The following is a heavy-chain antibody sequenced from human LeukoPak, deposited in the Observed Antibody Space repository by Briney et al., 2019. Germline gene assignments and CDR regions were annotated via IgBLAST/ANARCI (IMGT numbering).Heavy chain of an antibody. Sequence: ASVKVSCKASGYTFTGYYMHWVRQAPGQGLEWMGWINPNSGGTNYAQKFRGRVTMTRDTSISTAYMELSRLRSDDTAVYYCARDQKQWLFDGAPGPWGQGTLVTVSS. V-gene: IGHV1-2*02. CDR1: GYTFTGYY. J-gene: IGHJ5*02. CDR2: INPNSGGT. CDR3: ARDQKQWLFDGAPGP. D-gene: IGHD6-19*01.